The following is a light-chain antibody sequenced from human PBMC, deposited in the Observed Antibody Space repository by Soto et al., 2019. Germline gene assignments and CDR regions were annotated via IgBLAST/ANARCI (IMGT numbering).Light chain of an antibody. CDR3: CSYTSSDTHV. Sequence: QSALTQPASVSGSPGQSITISCTGTSSDVGGYDFVSWYQQHPGKAPKVMIYDVSNRPSGVSNRFSGSKSGNTASLTISGLQAEDEADYYCCSYTSSDTHVFGTGTKVTVL. CDR2: DVS. CDR1: SSDVGGYDF. J-gene: IGLJ1*01. V-gene: IGLV2-14*01.